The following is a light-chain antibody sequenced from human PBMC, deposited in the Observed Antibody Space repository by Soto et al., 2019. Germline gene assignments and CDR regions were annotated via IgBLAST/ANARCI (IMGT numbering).Light chain of an antibody. CDR1: QSVSSN. CDR2: GAF. Sequence: EILMTQSPVTLSVSPGERATLSCRASQSVSSNLAWYQQKPGQAPSLLIYGAFTRATGIPARFSGTGSGTEFTLTISSLQSEDFALYFCQRETFGQGTKVDIK. CDR3: QRET. V-gene: IGKV3-15*01. J-gene: IGKJ1*01.